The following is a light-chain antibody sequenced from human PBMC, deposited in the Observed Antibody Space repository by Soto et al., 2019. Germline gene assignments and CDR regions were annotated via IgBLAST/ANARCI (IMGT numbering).Light chain of an antibody. CDR1: QGISND. CDR2: AAS. J-gene: IGKJ3*01. V-gene: IGKV1-17*01. Sequence: DIQMTQSPSSLSASVGDRVTITCRASQGISNDLGWFQQKQGKATKRLIYAASSLQSGIPSRFRGSGSGTEFTLTISSLQPEDFATYYCLQHNSYPFTFGPGTKVDIK. CDR3: LQHNSYPFT.